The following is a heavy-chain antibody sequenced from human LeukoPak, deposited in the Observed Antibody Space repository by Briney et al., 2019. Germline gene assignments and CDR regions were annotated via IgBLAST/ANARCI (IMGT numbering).Heavy chain of an antibody. CDR2: IDPSDSYT. Sequence: GESLKISCKGSGYSFTSYWISWVRQMPGKGLEWMGRIDPSDSYTNYSPSFQGHVTLSADKSISTAYLQWGSLKASDTAMYYCVRLIYSSGWRDYWGQGTLVTVSS. D-gene: IGHD6-19*01. CDR1: GYSFTSYW. V-gene: IGHV5-10-1*01. CDR3: VRLIYSSGWRDY. J-gene: IGHJ4*02.